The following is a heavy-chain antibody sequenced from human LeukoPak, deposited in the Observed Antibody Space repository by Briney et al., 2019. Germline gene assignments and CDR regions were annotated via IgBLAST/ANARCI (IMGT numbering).Heavy chain of an antibody. CDR1: GYTFITYY. D-gene: IGHD3-9*01. Sequence: ASVTISCKASGYTFITYYMHWVRQAPGQGLEWMGIINPSGGSTTYAQKFQGRVTMTMDTSTRTVYMELSSLRSEDTAVYYCAKGDLLTGYSAPVGDYWGQGTLVTVSS. J-gene: IGHJ4*02. CDR2: INPSGGST. V-gene: IGHV1-46*01. CDR3: AKGDLLTGYSAPVGDY.